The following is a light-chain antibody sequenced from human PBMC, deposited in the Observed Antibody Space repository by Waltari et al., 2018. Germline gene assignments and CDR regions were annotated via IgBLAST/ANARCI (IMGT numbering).Light chain of an antibody. Sequence: QSALTQPASVSGSPGQSIPISCTGTSRDVGGYNYVSSYQQYPGKAPKLMICDVSKRPSGVSNRFSGSKSGNTASLTISGLQAEDEADYYCCSYAGSRIHVLFGGGTKLTVL. V-gene: IGLV2-23*02. CDR3: CSYAGSRIHVL. CDR2: DVS. CDR1: SRDVGGYNY. J-gene: IGLJ2*01.